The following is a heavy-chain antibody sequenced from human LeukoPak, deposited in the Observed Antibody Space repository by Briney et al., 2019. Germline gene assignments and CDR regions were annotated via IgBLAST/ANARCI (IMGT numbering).Heavy chain of an antibody. Sequence: SETLSLTCTVSGYSISSGYYWGWIRQPAGKGLEWIGSIYHSGSTYYNPSLKSRVTISVDTSKNQFSLKLSSVTAADTAVYYCARDLGNDFWSGYPGDAFDIWGQGTMVTVSS. J-gene: IGHJ3*02. CDR2: IYHSGST. CDR1: GYSISSGYY. CDR3: ARDLGNDFWSGYPGDAFDI. D-gene: IGHD3-3*01. V-gene: IGHV4-38-2*02.